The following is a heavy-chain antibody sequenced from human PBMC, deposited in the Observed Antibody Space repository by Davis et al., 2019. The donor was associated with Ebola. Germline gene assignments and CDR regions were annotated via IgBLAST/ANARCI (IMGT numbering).Heavy chain of an antibody. J-gene: IGHJ4*02. Sequence: PSETLSLTCAVYGGSFSGYYWSWIRQPPGKGLEWIGEINHSGSTNYNPSLKSRVTISVDTSKNQFSLKLSSVTAADTAVYYCARGLGNGYWGQGTLVTVSS. CDR2: INHSGST. CDR3: ARGLGNGY. V-gene: IGHV4-34*01. D-gene: IGHD2-8*01. CDR1: GGSFSGYY.